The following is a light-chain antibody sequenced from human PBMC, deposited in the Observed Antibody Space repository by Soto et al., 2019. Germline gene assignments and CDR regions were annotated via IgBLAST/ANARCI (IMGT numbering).Light chain of an antibody. V-gene: IGKV1-39*01. CDR3: QQSYRIPWT. Sequence: DIQMTQSPSSLSASVGDRVTITCRASQSTSTYVNWYQQKPGKAPKLLIYAASNLQRGVPRRFSGSGSGTDFALTISSLQPEDFATFYCQQSYRIPWTFGQGTKVEIK. CDR2: AAS. CDR1: QSTSTY. J-gene: IGKJ1*01.